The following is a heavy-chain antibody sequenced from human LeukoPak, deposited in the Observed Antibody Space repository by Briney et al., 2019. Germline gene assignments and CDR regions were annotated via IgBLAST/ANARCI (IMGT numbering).Heavy chain of an antibody. D-gene: IGHD1-14*01. J-gene: IGHJ6*03. CDR3: ARGGGTGGYYYYMDV. Sequence: SETLSLTCAVYGGSFSGYYWSWIRQPPGKGLEWIGEINHSGSTNYNPSLKSRVTISVDTSKNQFSLKLSSVTAADTAVHYCARGGGTGGYYYYMDVWGKGTTVTVSS. V-gene: IGHV4-34*01. CDR1: GGSFSGYY. CDR2: INHSGST.